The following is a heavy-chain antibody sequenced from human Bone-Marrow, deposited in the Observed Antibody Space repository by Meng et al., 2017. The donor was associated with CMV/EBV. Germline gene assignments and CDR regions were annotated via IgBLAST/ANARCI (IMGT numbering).Heavy chain of an antibody. CDR1: GFTFSSYE. D-gene: IGHD2-2*02. V-gene: IGHV3-48*03. CDR3: ARDSYCSSTSCYRLYYYGMDV. J-gene: IGHJ6*02. Sequence: LSLTCAASGFTFSSYEMNWVRQAPGKGLEWVSYISSSGSTIYYADSVKGRFTISRDNAKNSLYLQMNSLRAEDTAVYYCARDSYCSSTSCYRLYYYGMDVWGQGTTVTVSS. CDR2: ISSSGSTI.